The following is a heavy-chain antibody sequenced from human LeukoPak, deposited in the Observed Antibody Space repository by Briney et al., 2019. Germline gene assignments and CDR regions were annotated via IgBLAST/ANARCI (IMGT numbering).Heavy chain of an antibody. D-gene: IGHD2-2*01. CDR2: IYYSGST. Sequence: PSQTLSLTCTVSGGSISSGDYYWSWIRQPPGKGLEWIGYIYYSGSTYYNPSLKSRVTISVDTSKNQFSLKLSSVTAADTAVYYCARADCSSTSCYYYYGMDVWGKGTTVTVSS. CDR1: GGSISSGDYY. V-gene: IGHV4-30-4*01. CDR3: ARADCSSTSCYYYYGMDV. J-gene: IGHJ6*04.